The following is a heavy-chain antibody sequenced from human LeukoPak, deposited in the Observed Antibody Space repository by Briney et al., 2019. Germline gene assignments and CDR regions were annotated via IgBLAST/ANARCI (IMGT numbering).Heavy chain of an antibody. V-gene: IGHV4-59*08. Sequence: SETLSHTCTVSDGSLSPYYWTWIRQPRGKGLEWIGYIYHTGTTKYNPSLSYRVTISVETSKHQFSLRLKSVTAADTAIYYCARLDSGDHGNIPHWGQGTLVTVSS. J-gene: IGHJ1*01. CDR2: IYHTGTT. D-gene: IGHD1-26*01. CDR3: ARLDSGDHGNIPH. CDR1: DGSLSPYY.